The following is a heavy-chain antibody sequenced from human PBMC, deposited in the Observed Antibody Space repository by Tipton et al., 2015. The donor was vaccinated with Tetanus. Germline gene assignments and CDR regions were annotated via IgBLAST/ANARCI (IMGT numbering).Heavy chain of an antibody. CDR1: GYTFTSYY. J-gene: IGHJ5*02. CDR3: ARVFIAVAGHNWFDP. Sequence: QLVQSGAEVKKPGASVKVSCKASGYTFTSYYTHWVRQAPGQGLEWMGIINPSGGSTSYAQKFQGRVTMTRDTSTSTVYMELSSLRSEDTAVYYCARVFIAVAGHNWFDPWGQGTLVTVSS. CDR2: INPSGGST. D-gene: IGHD6-19*01. V-gene: IGHV1-46*01.